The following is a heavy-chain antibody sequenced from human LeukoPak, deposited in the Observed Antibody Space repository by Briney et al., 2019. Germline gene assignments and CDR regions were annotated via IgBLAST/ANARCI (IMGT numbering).Heavy chain of an antibody. CDR3: ARVGVDEYYDFWSGYKELFDY. V-gene: IGHV1-2*02. CDR1: GYTFTCYY. Sequence: ASVKVSCKASGYTFTCYYMHWVRQAPGQGLEWMGWINPNSGGTNYAQKFQGRVTMTRDTSISTAYMELSRLRSDDTAVYYCARVGVDEYYDFWSGYKELFDYWGQGTLVTVSS. CDR2: INPNSGGT. D-gene: IGHD3-3*01. J-gene: IGHJ4*02.